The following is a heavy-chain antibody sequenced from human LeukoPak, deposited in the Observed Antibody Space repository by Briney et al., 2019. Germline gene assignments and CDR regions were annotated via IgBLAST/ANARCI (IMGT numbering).Heavy chain of an antibody. CDR3: ASTDTAMADYYGMDV. CDR1: GYSFTSYW. Sequence: GESLKISCKGSGYSFTSYWTGWLRQLPGKGLEWMGIIYPGDSDTRYSPSFQGQVTISADKSISTAYLQWSSLKTSHTAMYYCASTDTAMADYYGMDVWGQGTTVTVSS. V-gene: IGHV5-51*01. CDR2: IYPGDSDT. J-gene: IGHJ6*02. D-gene: IGHD5-18*01.